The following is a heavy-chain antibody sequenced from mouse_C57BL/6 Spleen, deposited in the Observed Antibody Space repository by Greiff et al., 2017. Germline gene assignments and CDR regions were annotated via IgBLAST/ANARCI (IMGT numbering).Heavy chain of an antibody. CDR3: ARALPLYAMDY. CDR2: ISYDGSN. Sequence: DVKLQESGPGLVKPSQSLSLTCSVTGYSITSGYYWNWIRQFPGNKLEWMGYISYDGSNNYNPSLKNRISITRDTSKNQFFLKLNSVTTEDTATYYCARALPLYAMDYWGQGTSVTVSS. J-gene: IGHJ4*01. V-gene: IGHV3-6*01. D-gene: IGHD2-10*01. CDR1: GYSITSGYY.